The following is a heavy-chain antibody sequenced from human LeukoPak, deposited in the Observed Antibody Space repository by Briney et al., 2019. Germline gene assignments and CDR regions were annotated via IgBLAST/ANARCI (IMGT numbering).Heavy chain of an antibody. CDR1: QYSFTDYA. V-gene: IGHV1-2*04. J-gene: IGHJ4*02. D-gene: IGHD1-26*01. Sequence: ASVKVSCKASQYSFTDYAVHWVRQAPGQRLEWMGWINPNNGGTNYVQKFQGWVTMTRDTSISTAYMELSRLRSNDTAVYYCARDRHSGNYYLDYWGQGTLVTVSS. CDR3: ARDRHSGNYYLDY. CDR2: INPNNGGT.